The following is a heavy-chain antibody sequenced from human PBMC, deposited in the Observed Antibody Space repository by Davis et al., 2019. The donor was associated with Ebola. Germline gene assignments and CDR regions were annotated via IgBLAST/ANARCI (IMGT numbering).Heavy chain of an antibody. CDR2: ISYDGSNK. V-gene: IGHV3-30*04. D-gene: IGHD3-3*01. Sequence: GGSLRLSCAASGFTFSYYPMHWVRQAPGKGLEWVAVISYDGSNKYYADSVKGRFTISRDNSKNTLYLQMNSLRAEDTAVYYCARDDYDFWGGYSPVYYYGMDVWGKGTTVTVSS. CDR1: GFTFSYYP. J-gene: IGHJ6*04. CDR3: ARDDYDFWGGYSPVYYYGMDV.